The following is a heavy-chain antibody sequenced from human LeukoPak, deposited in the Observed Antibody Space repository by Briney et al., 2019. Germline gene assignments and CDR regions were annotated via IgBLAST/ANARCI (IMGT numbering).Heavy chain of an antibody. Sequence: SETLSLTCTVSGGSISSYYWSWIRQPPGKGLEWIGYIYYSGSTNYNPSLKSRVAISVDTSKNQFSLKLSSVTAADTAVYYCARWENYDILTGSSTNWFDPWGQGTLVTVSS. V-gene: IGHV4-59*08. CDR1: GGSISSYY. J-gene: IGHJ5*02. CDR3: ARWENYDILTGSSTNWFDP. D-gene: IGHD3-9*01. CDR2: IYYSGST.